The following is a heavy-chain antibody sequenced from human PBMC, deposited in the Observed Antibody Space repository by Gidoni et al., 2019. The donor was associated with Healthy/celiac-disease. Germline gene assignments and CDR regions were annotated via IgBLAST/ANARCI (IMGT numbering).Heavy chain of an antibody. CDR3: ARDPPYCSGGSCYSGGDY. D-gene: IGHD2-15*01. CDR1: GFTFSSYR. V-gene: IGHV3-48*02. J-gene: IGHJ4*02. CDR2: ISSSSSTI. Sequence: EVQLVESGGGLVQPGGSLRLSCAASGFTFSSYRMNWVRQAPGKGLEWVSYISSSSSTIYYADSVKGRFTISRDNAKNSLYLQMNSLRDEDTAVYYCARDPPYCSGGSCYSGGDYWGQGTLVTVSS.